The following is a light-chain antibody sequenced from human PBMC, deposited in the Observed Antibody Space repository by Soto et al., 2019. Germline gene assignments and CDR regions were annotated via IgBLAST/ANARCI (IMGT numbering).Light chain of an antibody. CDR1: NSDVGLYNF. CDR2: EVT. V-gene: IGLV2-8*01. Sequence: QSALTQPPSASGSPGQSVTISCTGTNSDVGLYNFVSWYQQHPGNAPKLLIFEVTTRPSGVPDRFSGSKSGNTASLTVSGLQGEDEADYYCSSDGGKNSVIFGGGTKLTVL. J-gene: IGLJ2*01. CDR3: SSDGGKNSVI.